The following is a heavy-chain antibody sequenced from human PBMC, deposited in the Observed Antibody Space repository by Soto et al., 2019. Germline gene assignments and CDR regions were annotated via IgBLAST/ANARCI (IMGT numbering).Heavy chain of an antibody. Sequence: SETLSLTCSVSGGSISNDGYFWSWIRQHPGKGLESIGYISSSGIKYYNPSLESRVTISLDTSKNHFSLRLTSVTAADTAVYFCARVRTEYAGLDYWGQGTLVTVSS. CDR3: ARVRTEYAGLDY. CDR1: GGSISNDGYF. D-gene: IGHD2-2*01. V-gene: IGHV4-31*03. CDR2: ISSSGIK. J-gene: IGHJ4*02.